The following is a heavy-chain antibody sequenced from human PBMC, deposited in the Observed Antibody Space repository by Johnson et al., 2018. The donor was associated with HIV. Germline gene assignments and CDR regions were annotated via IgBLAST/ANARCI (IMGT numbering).Heavy chain of an antibody. CDR3: AREGAWSRRAAAGRGAFDI. V-gene: IGHV3-30*14. J-gene: IGHJ3*02. CDR1: GFTFSSYA. CDR2: ISYDGSNK. D-gene: IGHD6-13*01. Sequence: QVQLVESGGGVVRPGGSLRLSCAASGFTFSSYAMHWVRQAPGKGLEWVAVISYDGSNKYYADSVKGRFTISRDNSKNTLYLQMGSRRAEDMAVYYCAREGAWSRRAAAGRGAFDIWGQGTMVTVSS.